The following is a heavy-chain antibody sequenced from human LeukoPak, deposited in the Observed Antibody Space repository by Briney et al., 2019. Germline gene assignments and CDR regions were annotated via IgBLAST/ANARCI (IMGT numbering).Heavy chain of an antibody. CDR3: ARGDYSTAWKTDC. D-gene: IGHD6-19*01. CDR1: GVSISSYY. CDR2: IYYSGST. Sequence: NPSETLSLTCTVSGVSISSYYWSWIRQPPGKGPEWIGYIYYSGSTDYNPSLKSRVTISVDTSSNQLSLKLTSVTAADTAVYYCARGDYSTAWKTDCWGQRTLVTVAS. V-gene: IGHV4-59*01. J-gene: IGHJ4*02.